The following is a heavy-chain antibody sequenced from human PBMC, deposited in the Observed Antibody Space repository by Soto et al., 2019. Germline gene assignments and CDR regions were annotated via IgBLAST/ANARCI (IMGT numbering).Heavy chain of an antibody. CDR1: GFTFSSYN. Sequence: EVQLVESGGGLVKPGGSLRLSCAASGFTFSSYNMNWVRQAPGKGLEWVASIGSSNTYIYYADSVKGRFTISRDNAKNSWYLQLTSLRDEDTAVDYCARDRCISTGCYWCAWSDPWGQGTLVTVSS. D-gene: IGHD2-2*01. J-gene: IGHJ5*02. CDR2: IGSSNTYI. CDR3: ARDRCISTGCYWCAWSDP. V-gene: IGHV3-21*01.